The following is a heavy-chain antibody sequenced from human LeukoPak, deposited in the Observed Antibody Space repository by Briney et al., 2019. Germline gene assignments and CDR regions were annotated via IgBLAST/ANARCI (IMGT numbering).Heavy chain of an antibody. CDR3: ATNYGSGSYYILVY. V-gene: IGHV4-38-2*01. CDR2: IYHSGST. J-gene: IGHJ4*02. Sequence: KPSETLSLTCAVSGYSISSGYFWGWIRQPPGKGLEWIGSIYHSGSTYYNPSLKSRVIISLNTSKNQFSLKLSSVTAADTAVYYCATNYGSGSYYILVYWGQGTLVTVSS. D-gene: IGHD3-10*01. CDR1: GYSISSGYF.